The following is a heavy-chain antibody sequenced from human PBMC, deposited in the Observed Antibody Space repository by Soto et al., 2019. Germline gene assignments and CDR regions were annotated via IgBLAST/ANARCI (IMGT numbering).Heavy chain of an antibody. CDR1: GFTFSTYW. CDR2: INSDGSGT. Sequence: GRSLRLSCAASGFTFSTYWMHWVRQAPGKGLVWVSRINSDGSGTSYADSVKGRFTISRDNAKNTLYLQMNSLRAEDTAVYYCVRDGSGHLPIDYWGQGTLVTVSS. D-gene: IGHD3-10*01. J-gene: IGHJ4*02. CDR3: VRDGSGHLPIDY. V-gene: IGHV3-74*01.